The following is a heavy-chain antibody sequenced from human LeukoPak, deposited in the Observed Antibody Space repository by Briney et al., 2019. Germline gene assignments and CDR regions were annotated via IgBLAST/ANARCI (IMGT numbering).Heavy chain of an antibody. V-gene: IGHV1-46*01. CDR1: GYTFTGYY. Sequence: ASVKVSCKASGYTFTGYYMHWVRQAPGQGLEWMGLINPSGSSTTYAQKFQGRVTMTRDMFTSTDYMELTSLTSDDTAVYYCARDNSVGETAWWFDPWGQGTLVTVSS. J-gene: IGHJ5*02. CDR2: INPSGSST. CDR3: ARDNSVGETAWWFDP. D-gene: IGHD1-26*01.